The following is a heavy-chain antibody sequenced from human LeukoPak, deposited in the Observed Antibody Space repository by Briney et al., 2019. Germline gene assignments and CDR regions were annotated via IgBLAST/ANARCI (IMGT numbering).Heavy chain of an antibody. D-gene: IGHD6-6*01. J-gene: IGHJ4*02. CDR2: INHSGST. Sequence: PSETLSLTCAVYGGSFSGYYWSWIRQPPGKGLEWIGEINHSGSTNYNPSLKSRVTISVDTSKNQFSLKLSSVTAEDTAVYYCARGSSSFDYWGQGTLVTVSS. CDR3: ARGSSSFDY. CDR1: GGSFSGYY. V-gene: IGHV4-34*01.